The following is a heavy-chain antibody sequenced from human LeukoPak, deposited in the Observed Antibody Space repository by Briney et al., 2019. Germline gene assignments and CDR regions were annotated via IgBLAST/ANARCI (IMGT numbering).Heavy chain of an antibody. CDR3: AKDLFGGGELDY. Sequence: GRSLRLSCAASGFTFSSYGMHWVRQAPGKGLEWVAVISYDGSNKYYADSVKGRFTISRDNSKNTLYLQMNSLRAEDTAVYYCAKDLFGGGELDYWGQGTLVTVSS. CDR1: GFTFSSYG. V-gene: IGHV3-30*18. D-gene: IGHD3-10*01. J-gene: IGHJ4*02. CDR2: ISYDGSNK.